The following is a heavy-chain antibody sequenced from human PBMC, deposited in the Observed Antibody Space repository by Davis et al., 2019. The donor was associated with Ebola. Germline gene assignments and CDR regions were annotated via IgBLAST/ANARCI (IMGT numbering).Heavy chain of an antibody. CDR3: ARTPRVVVPAA. V-gene: IGHV3-7*03. J-gene: IGHJ5*02. D-gene: IGHD2-2*01. CDR2: IKQDGSEK. Sequence: GGSLRLSCAASGFTFSSYWMSWGRQAPGKGLEWVANIKQDGSEKYYVNSVKGRFTISRDNAKNSLYLQMNSLRAEDTAVYYCARTPRVVVPAAWGQGTLVAVSS. CDR1: GFTFSSYW.